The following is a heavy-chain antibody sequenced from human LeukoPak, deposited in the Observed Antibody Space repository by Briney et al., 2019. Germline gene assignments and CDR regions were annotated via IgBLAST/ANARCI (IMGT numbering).Heavy chain of an antibody. CDR3: ARQFGDYTVPFDY. V-gene: IGHV4-39*01. D-gene: IGHD4-17*01. J-gene: IGHJ4*02. CDR2: IYYSGST. CDR1: GGSISSSSYY. Sequence: SETLSLTCTVSGGSISSSSYYWGWIRQPPGKGLEWIGSIYYSGSTYYNPSLKSRVTISVDTSKNQFSLKLSSVTAADTAVYYCARQFGDYTVPFDYWGQGTLVTVSS.